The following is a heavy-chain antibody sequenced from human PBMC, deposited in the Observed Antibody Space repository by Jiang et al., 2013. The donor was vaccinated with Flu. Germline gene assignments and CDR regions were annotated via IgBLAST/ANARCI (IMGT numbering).Heavy chain of an antibody. J-gene: IGHJ4*02. Sequence: VQLVESGPGLVKPSGTLSLTCAVSGGSISSSNWWSWVRQPPGKGLEWIGEIYHSGSTNYNPSLKSRVTISVDKSKNQFSLKLSSVTAADTAVYYCARGGLGYCSSTSCYAFDYWGQGTLVTVSS. CDR2: IYHSGST. D-gene: IGHD2-2*01. V-gene: IGHV4-4*02. CDR1: GGSISSSNW. CDR3: ARGGLGYCSSTSCYAFDY.